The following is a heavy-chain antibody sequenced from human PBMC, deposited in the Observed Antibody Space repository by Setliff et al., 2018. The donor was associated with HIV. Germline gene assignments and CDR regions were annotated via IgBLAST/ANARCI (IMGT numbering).Heavy chain of an antibody. Sequence: SETLSLTCSVSGVSMTNNYWTWIRQSPGKGLEWIGYVHYSGNTRYNPSLKSRVTISVDTSKNKFSLRLSSVTAADTALYYCARQNSGWGVGLYYFDYWGQGTLVTVSS. J-gene: IGHJ4*02. CDR3: ARQNSGWGVGLYYFDY. CDR2: VHYSGNT. D-gene: IGHD6-19*01. V-gene: IGHV4-59*08. CDR1: GVSMTNNY.